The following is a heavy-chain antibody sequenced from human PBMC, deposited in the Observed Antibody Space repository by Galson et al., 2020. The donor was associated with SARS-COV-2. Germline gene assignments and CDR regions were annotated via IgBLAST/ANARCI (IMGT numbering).Heavy chain of an antibody. J-gene: IGHJ3*02. D-gene: IGHD2-21*02. CDR1: GFTFDDYG. CDR3: AREYCGGDCYSLVPGDDAFDI. CDR2: INWNGGST. Sequence: GGSLRLSCAASGFTFDDYGMSWVRQAQGKGLEWVSGINWNGGSTGYADSVKGRFTISRDNAKNSLYLQMNSLRAEDTALYHCAREYCGGDCYSLVPGDDAFDIWGQGTMVTVSS. V-gene: IGHV3-20*01.